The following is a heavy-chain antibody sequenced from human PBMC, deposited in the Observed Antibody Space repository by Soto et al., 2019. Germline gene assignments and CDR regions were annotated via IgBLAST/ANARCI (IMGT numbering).Heavy chain of an antibody. D-gene: IGHD6-6*01. CDR2: IHPSDSYT. V-gene: IGHV5-10-1*01. CDR1: GYSFTSYW. Sequence: GESLKTSRKGSGYSFTSYWISWVRQMPGKGPEWMGRIHPSDSYTNDSPSFQGHVTVSADKSISTAYLQWSSLNASDTAMYYCARHGSMAARPADRFDPWGQGTLVTVS. J-gene: IGHJ5*02. CDR3: ARHGSMAARPADRFDP.